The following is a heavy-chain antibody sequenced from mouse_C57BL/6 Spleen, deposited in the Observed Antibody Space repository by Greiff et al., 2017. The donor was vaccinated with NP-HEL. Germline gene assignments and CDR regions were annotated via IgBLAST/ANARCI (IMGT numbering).Heavy chain of an antibody. CDR3: ARGGHYYAMDY. CDR1: GFTFSDYG. CDR2: ISSGSSTI. Sequence: DVHLVESGGGLVKPGGSLKLSCAASGFTFSDYGMHWVRQAPEKGLEWVAYISSGSSTIYYADTVKGRFTISRDNAKNTLFLQMTSLRSEDTAMYYCARGGHYYAMDYWGQGTSVTVSS. V-gene: IGHV5-17*01. J-gene: IGHJ4*01.